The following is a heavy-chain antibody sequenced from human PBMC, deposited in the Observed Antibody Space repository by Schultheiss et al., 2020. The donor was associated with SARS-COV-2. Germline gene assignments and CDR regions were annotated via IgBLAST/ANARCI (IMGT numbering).Heavy chain of an antibody. V-gene: IGHV1-18*01. Sequence: ASVKVSCKASGYTFTSYGISWVRQAPGQGLEWMGWINPNSGGTNYAQKFQGRVTMTRDTSTSTVYMELSSLRSEDTAVYYCARGEYCGGDCGLVPPPSSFDYWGQGTLVTVSS. D-gene: IGHD2-21*02. CDR1: GYTFTSYG. CDR3: ARGEYCGGDCGLVPPPSSFDY. CDR2: INPNSGGT. J-gene: IGHJ4*02.